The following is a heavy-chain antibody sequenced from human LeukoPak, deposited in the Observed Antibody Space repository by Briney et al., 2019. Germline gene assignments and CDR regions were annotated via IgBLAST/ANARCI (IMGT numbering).Heavy chain of an antibody. V-gene: IGHV4-38-2*02. D-gene: IGHD2-2*02. CDR1: GYSITSGYN. CDR3: VRYCSSTTCYTRAVDY. J-gene: IGHJ4*02. Sequence: SETLSLTCTVSGYSITSGYNWAWIRQPPGKVLEWIGSIYHSGSAYYNASLKSRVTISVDTSKNQFSLKLSSVTAADTAVYYCVRYCSSTTCYTRAVDYWGQGTLVTVSS. CDR2: IYHSGSA.